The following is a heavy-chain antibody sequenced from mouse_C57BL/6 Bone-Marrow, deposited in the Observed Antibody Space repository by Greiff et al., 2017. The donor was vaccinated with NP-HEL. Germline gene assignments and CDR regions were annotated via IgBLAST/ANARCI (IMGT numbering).Heavy chain of an antibody. CDR1: GYTFTSYT. CDR2: INPSSGYT. V-gene: IGHV1-4*01. J-gene: IGHJ3*01. CDR3: ARSALRAWFAY. Sequence: VQVVESGAELARPGASVKMSCKASGYTFTSYTMHWVKQRPGQGLEWIGYINPSSGYTKYNQKFKDKATLTADKSSSTAYMQLSSLTSEDSAVYYCARSALRAWFAYWGQGTLVTVSA. D-gene: IGHD2-4*01.